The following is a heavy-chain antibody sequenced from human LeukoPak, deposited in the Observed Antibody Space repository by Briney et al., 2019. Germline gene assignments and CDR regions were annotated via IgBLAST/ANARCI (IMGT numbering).Heavy chain of an antibody. CDR2: INTNTGNP. V-gene: IGHV7-4-1*02. CDR1: GYTFTSYA. Sequence: ASVKVSCKASGYTFTSYAMNWVRQAPGQGLEWMGWINTNTGNPTYAQGFTGRFVFSLDTPVSTAYLQISSLKAEDTAVYYCARDGLGNYYYYGMDVWGQGTTVTVSS. J-gene: IGHJ6*02. CDR3: ARDGLGNYYYYGMDV. D-gene: IGHD1-26*01.